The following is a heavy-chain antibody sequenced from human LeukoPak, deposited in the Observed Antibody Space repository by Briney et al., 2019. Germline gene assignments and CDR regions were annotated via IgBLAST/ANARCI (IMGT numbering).Heavy chain of an antibody. CDR3: ARVSRYYDFWSGYYL. CDR2: IYYSGST. J-gene: IGHJ4*02. V-gene: IGHV4-59*01. D-gene: IGHD3-3*01. Sequence: SGTLSLTCTVSGGSISSYYWSWIRQPPGKGLEWIGYIYYSGSTNYNPSLKSRVTISVDTSKSQFSLKLSSVTAADTAVYYCARVSRYYDFWSGYYLWGQGTLVTVSS. CDR1: GGSISSYY.